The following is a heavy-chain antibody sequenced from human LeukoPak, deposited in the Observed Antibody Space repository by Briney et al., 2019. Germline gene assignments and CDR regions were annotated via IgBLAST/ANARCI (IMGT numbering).Heavy chain of an antibody. J-gene: IGHJ3*02. CDR2: ISAYNGNT. CDR1: GYTFTSYG. Sequence: GASVKVSCKASGYTFTSYGISWVRQAPGQGLEWMGWISAYNGNTNYAQKLQGRVTMTTDTSTSTAYMELRSLRSDDTAVYYCARDLILNLQLPDAFDIWGQGTMVTVSS. V-gene: IGHV1-18*01. D-gene: IGHD2-2*01. CDR3: ARDLILNLQLPDAFDI.